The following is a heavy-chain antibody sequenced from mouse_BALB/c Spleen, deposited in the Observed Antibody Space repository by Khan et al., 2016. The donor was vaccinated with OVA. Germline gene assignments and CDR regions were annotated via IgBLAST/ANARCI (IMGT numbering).Heavy chain of an antibody. CDR3: ARLEDI. Sequence: QVRLKQSGPGLVAPSQSLSITCTVSGFSLTSYGVHWVRQPPGKGLEWLGVICAGGSTNYNSALMSRLSISNDNSKSHVFLKMNSMQTDDKAMYYTARLEDIWGQGTTLTVSS. CDR1: GFSLTSYG. V-gene: IGHV2-9*02. D-gene: IGHD1-3*01. CDR2: ICAGGST. J-gene: IGHJ2*01.